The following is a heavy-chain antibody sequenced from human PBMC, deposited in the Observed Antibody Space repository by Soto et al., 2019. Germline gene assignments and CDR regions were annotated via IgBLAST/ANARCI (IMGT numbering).Heavy chain of an antibody. CDR2: IKQDGSEK. CDR3: ARDLVSSSWRYYYYGMDV. D-gene: IGHD6-13*01. Sequence: EVQLVESGGGLVQPGGSLRLSCAASGFTFSSYWMSWVRQAPGKGLEWVANIKQDGSEKYYVDSVKGRFTISRDNAKNSLYLQMNSLRAEDTAVYYCARDLVSSSWRYYYYGMDVWGQGTTVTVSS. J-gene: IGHJ6*02. V-gene: IGHV3-7*03. CDR1: GFTFSSYW.